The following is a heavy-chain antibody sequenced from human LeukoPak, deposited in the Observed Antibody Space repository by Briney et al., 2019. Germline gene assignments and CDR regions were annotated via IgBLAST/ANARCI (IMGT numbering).Heavy chain of an antibody. V-gene: IGHV3-23*01. D-gene: IGHD3-22*01. CDR2: IIGRGSSA. Sequence: PGGSLRLSCAASGFTFSAYAMNWVRQAPGKGLEWVSSIIGRGSSAFYADSVKGRFTISRDNSKNTLYLQMNSLRAEDTAVYYCAKEKKYYYDGSGYPGYDYWGQGTLVTVSS. CDR3: AKEKKYYYDGSGYPGYDY. J-gene: IGHJ4*02. CDR1: GFTFSAYA.